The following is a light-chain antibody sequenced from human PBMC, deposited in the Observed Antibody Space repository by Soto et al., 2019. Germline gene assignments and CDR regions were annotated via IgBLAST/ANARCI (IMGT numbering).Light chain of an antibody. Sequence: DIQLTQSPSFLSASVGDRVTITCRASQGISSYLAWYQQKPGKATKLLIYAASTLQSGVPSRFSGSGSGTEFTLTISSLHPEDFATYYCQQLNSYPRTFGGGTTLEIK. CDR3: QQLNSYPRT. J-gene: IGKJ4*01. CDR2: AAS. CDR1: QGISSY. V-gene: IGKV1-9*01.